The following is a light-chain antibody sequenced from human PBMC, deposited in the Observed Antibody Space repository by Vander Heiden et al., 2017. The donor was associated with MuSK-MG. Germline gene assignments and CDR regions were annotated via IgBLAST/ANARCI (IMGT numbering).Light chain of an antibody. V-gene: IGLV3-21*02. CDR2: DDS. CDR1: NIGSKS. Sequence: SYVLTQPPSASVAPGQTARITCGGNNIGSKSVHWYQHKPGQAPVLVVYDDSDRHSGSPERFSGSNSGSTATLTISRVEAGEEADYYCQVWDSSSDHYVFGTGTKVTVL. CDR3: QVWDSSSDHYV. J-gene: IGLJ1*01.